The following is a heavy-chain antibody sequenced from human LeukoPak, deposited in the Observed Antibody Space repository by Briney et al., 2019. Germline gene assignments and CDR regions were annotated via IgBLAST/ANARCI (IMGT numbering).Heavy chain of an antibody. V-gene: IGHV1-2*02. CDR3: ALTYYDFWSGYRTDLDY. Sequence: ASVKVSCKATGYTFTGYYMHWVRQAPGQGLEWMGWINPNSGGTNYAQKFQGRVTMDRDTSIITAYMELSRLRSDDTAVYYCALTYYDFWSGYRTDLDYWGQGTLVTVSS. CDR2: INPNSGGT. J-gene: IGHJ4*02. CDR1: GYTFTGYY. D-gene: IGHD3-3*01.